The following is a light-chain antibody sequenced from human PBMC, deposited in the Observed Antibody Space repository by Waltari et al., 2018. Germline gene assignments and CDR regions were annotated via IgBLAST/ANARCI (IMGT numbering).Light chain of an antibody. V-gene: IGKV1-9*01. CDR2: AAS. J-gene: IGKJ2*01. CDR1: QGISTY. Sequence: IQLTQSPSSLSASVGDRLTLTCRASQGISTYLAWYQQKPGRAPNLLIYAASTLQSGVPSRSSGSGAGTDFTLTISSLQPEDFATYYCQQLNSHPPYTFGQGTKLEIK. CDR3: QQLNSHPPYT.